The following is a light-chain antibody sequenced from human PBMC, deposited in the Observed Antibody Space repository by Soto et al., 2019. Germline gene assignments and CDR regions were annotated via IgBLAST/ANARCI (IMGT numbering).Light chain of an antibody. J-gene: IGKJ5*01. CDR3: QQSSNWPPSIT. V-gene: IGKV3-11*01. CDR1: QYINTR. Sequence: EIVLTQSPATLSSFPGDRVTLSCRSSQYINTRLAWYQHRPGQAPRLLIYQTSIRAAGIPARFSGSGSGTDFTLIISSLEPEDFAVYYCQQSSNWPPSITFGQGTRLEIK. CDR2: QTS.